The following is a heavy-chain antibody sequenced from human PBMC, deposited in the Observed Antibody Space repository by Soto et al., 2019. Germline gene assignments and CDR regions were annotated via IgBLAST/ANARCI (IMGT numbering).Heavy chain of an antibody. Sequence: VGSLRLSCAASGFTFSSYGMHWVRQAPGKGLEWVAVISYDGSNKYYADSVKGRFTISRDNSKNTLYLQMNSLRAEDTAVYYCAKSTIFGAGPFYGMDVWGQGTTVTVSS. CDR1: GFTFSSYG. D-gene: IGHD3-3*01. CDR3: AKSTIFGAGPFYGMDV. J-gene: IGHJ6*02. V-gene: IGHV3-30*18. CDR2: ISYDGSNK.